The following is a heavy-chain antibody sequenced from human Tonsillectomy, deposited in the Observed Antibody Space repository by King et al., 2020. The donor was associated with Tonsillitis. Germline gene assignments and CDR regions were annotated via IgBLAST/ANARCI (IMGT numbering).Heavy chain of an antibody. D-gene: IGHD2-15*01. CDR2: ISAYNGNT. Sequence: QLVQSGAEVKKPGASVKVSCKASGYTFNSYGISWVRQAPGQGLEWMGWISAYNGNTNSAQKLQGRVTMTTDTSTSTAYMGLRSLRSDDTAVYYCARDLGEEADCSGGSCWGQGTLVTVSS. CDR3: ARDLGEEADCSGGSC. V-gene: IGHV1-18*04. CDR1: GYTFNSYG. J-gene: IGHJ4*02.